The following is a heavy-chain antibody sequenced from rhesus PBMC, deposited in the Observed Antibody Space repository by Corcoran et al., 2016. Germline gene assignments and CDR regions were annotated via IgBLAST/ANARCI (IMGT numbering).Heavy chain of an antibody. J-gene: IGHJ6*01. CDR3: ARDRPGLDS. Sequence: QVQLQESGPGLVKPSETLSLTCAVSGGSISSGYYYWSWIRQPPGKGLEGIGYIPYSGSTSYNPSLKSRVPISRDTSKDQFSLTLSSVTAADTAVYYCARDRPGLDSWGQGVVVTVSS. CDR2: IPYSGST. CDR1: GGSISSGYYY. V-gene: IGHV4-122*02.